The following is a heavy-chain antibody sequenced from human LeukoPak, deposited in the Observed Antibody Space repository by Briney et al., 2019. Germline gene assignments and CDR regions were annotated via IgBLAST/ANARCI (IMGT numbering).Heavy chain of an antibody. CDR2: ISAYNGNT. Sequence: GASVKVSCKASGYTFTSYGISWVRQAPGQGLEWMGWISAYNGNTNYAQKLQGRVTITADESTSTAYMELSSLRSEDTAVHYCARDGEMATIQAAFDIWGQGTMVTVSS. J-gene: IGHJ3*02. V-gene: IGHV1-18*01. CDR3: ARDGEMATIQAAFDI. D-gene: IGHD5-24*01. CDR1: GYTFTSYG.